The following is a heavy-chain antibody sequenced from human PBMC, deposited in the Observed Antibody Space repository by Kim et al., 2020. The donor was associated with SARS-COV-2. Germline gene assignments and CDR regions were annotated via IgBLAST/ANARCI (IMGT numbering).Heavy chain of an antibody. CDR3: ASPYNLHYYYGMDV. V-gene: IGHV3-21*01. D-gene: IGHD1-20*01. CDR2: ISPSSSYI. Sequence: GGSLRLSCAASGFTFSSHSIHWVRQAPGKGLEWVSCISPSSSYIYYADSVKGRFTISRDNAKNSLYLQMNSLTAEDTAVYYCASPYNLHYYYGMDVWGQGTTVTVSS. J-gene: IGHJ6*02. CDR1: GFTFSSHS.